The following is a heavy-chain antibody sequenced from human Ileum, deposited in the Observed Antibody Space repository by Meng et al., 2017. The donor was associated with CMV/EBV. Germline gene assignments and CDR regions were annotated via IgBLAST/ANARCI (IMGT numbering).Heavy chain of an antibody. CDR1: GYIFTNYH. V-gene: IGHV1-8*03. D-gene: IGHD3-22*01. CDR3: ARARKDSGGYYLHFDY. J-gene: IGHJ4*02. Sequence: SGYIFTNYHINWVRQATGQGLEWMGWMDPDNGDTGYAQKLQARITITRDSSINTAYMELSSLTSEDTAIYYCARARKDSGGYYLHFDYWGQGTLVTVSS. CDR2: MDPDNGDT.